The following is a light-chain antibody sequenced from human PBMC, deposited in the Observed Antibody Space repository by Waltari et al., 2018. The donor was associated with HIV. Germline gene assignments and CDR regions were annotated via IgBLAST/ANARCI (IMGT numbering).Light chain of an antibody. CDR2: EVT. V-gene: IGLV2-18*02. J-gene: IGLJ3*02. Sequence: QSALTQPPSVSGSPGQSVTISCTGTSSDVGSYNLVSWYQQSPGTAPKLMVYEVTYRPSGVPERFSVSKSGNTASLTISGLQAEDEAEYYCSSFTSSSTVVFGGGTKLTVL. CDR1: SSDVGSYNL. CDR3: SSFTSSSTVV.